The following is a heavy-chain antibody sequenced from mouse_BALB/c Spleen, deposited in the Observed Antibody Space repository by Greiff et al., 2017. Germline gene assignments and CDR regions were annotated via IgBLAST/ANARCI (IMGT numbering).Heavy chain of an antibody. V-gene: IGHV1S132*01. CDR2: IFPGTGTT. CDR1: GYTFTSYW. Sequence: QVQLQQSGAELVKPGASVKLSCKTSGYTFTSYWIQWVKQRPGQGLGWIGEIFPGTGTTYYNEKFKGKATLTIDTSSSTAYMQLSSLTSEDSAVYFCARGNGNYDYAMDDWGQGTSVTVSS. D-gene: IGHD2-1*01. J-gene: IGHJ4*01. CDR3: ARGNGNYDYAMDD.